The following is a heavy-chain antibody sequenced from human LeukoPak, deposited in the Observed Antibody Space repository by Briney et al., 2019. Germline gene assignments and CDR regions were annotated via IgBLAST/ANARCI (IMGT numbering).Heavy chain of an antibody. CDR3: ARVEDSSGWHQIHYYYGMDV. CDR1: GYTFTSYG. J-gene: IGHJ6*02. V-gene: IGHV1-18*01. Sequence: GASVKVSCKASGYTFTSYGISWVRQAPGQGLEWMGWISAYNGNTNYAQKLQGRVTMTTDTSTSTAYMELRSLRSDDTAVYYCARVEDSSGWHQIHYYYGMDVWGQGTTVTVSS. CDR2: ISAYNGNT. D-gene: IGHD6-19*01.